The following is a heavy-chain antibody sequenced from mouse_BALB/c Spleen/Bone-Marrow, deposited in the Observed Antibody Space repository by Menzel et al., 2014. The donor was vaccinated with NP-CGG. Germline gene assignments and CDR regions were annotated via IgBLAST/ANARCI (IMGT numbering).Heavy chain of an antibody. J-gene: IGHJ2*01. Sequence: EVMLVESGGGLVQPGGSRKLSCAASGFTFSSFGMHWVRQAPEKELEWVAYISSGSSTIYYADTVMGRFTISRDNPKNTLFLQMTSLRSEDTAMYYCARSGSSSGYFDYWGQGTTLTVSS. D-gene: IGHD1-1*01. CDR3: ARSGSSSGYFDY. CDR2: ISSGSSTI. V-gene: IGHV5-17*02. CDR1: GFTFSSFG.